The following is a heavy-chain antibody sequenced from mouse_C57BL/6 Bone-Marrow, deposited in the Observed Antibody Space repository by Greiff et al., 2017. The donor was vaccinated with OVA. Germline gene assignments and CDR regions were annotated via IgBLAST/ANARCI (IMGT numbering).Heavy chain of an antibody. CDR1: GYAFTNYL. CDR3: ARRSNWEYYYAMDY. Sequence: QVQLQQSGAELVRPGTSVKVSCKASGYAFTNYLIEWVKQRPGQGLEWIGVINPGSGGPNYNEKFKGKATLTADKSSSNAYMQLSSLTSEDSAVYFCARRSNWEYYYAMDYWGQGTSVTVSS. J-gene: IGHJ4*01. D-gene: IGHD4-1*01. V-gene: IGHV1-54*01. CDR2: INPGSGGP.